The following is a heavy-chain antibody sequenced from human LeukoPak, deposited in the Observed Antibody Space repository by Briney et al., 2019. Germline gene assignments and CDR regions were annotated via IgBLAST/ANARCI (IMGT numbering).Heavy chain of an antibody. CDR1: GFTFRSYE. D-gene: IGHD3-22*01. CDR2: ISSSGSTI. CDR3: ARGYYYDPDAFDI. Sequence: GGSLSLSCAASGFTFRSYEMNWVRQAPGKGLEWVSYISSSGSTIYYADSVKGRFTISRDNAKNSLYLQMNSLRAEDTAVYYCARGYYYDPDAFDIWGQGTMVTVSS. V-gene: IGHV3-48*03. J-gene: IGHJ3*02.